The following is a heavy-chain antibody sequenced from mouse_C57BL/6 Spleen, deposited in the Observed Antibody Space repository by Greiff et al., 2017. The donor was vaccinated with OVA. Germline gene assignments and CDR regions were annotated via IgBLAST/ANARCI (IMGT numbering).Heavy chain of an antibody. CDR1: GFTFRDYG. CDR3: ARNWYFDV. Sequence: QVVESGGGLVKPGGSLKLSCAASGFTFRDYGMHWVRQAPEKGLEWVAYISSGSSTIYYADTVKGRFTISRDNAKNTLFLQMTSLRSEDTAMYYCARNWYFDVWGTGTTVTVSS. J-gene: IGHJ1*03. V-gene: IGHV5-17*01. CDR2: ISSGSSTI.